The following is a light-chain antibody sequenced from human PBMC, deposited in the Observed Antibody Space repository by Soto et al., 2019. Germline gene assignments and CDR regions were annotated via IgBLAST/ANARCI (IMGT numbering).Light chain of an antibody. Sequence: ENVLTQSPGTLALSPGERATLSCRASQSITYGHLAWYQQKPGQSPRLIIYGATNRTPGITDRFSGSVAGTDFTLTISSLEPEDFAVYYCQPYGSSPHTFGQGTKLEIK. V-gene: IGKV3-20*01. CDR1: QSITYGH. CDR3: QPYGSSPHT. J-gene: IGKJ2*01. CDR2: GAT.